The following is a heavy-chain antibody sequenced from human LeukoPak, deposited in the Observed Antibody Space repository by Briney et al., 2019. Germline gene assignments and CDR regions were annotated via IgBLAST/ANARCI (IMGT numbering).Heavy chain of an antibody. Sequence: GGSLRLSCAASGFTFSSYDMSWVRQAPGKGLEWVSGISASGGSTYYADSVKGRFTISRDNSKNTLYLQVSSLRAEDTAVYYCAKRPPGYCTGVSCYFDYWGQGTIVTVS. CDR2: ISASGGST. CDR1: GFTFSSYD. V-gene: IGHV3-23*01. J-gene: IGHJ4*02. D-gene: IGHD2-8*02. CDR3: AKRPPGYCTGVSCYFDY.